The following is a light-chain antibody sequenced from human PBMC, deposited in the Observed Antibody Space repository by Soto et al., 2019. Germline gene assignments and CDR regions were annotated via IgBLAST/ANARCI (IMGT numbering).Light chain of an antibody. CDR2: GNS. J-gene: IGLJ3*02. CDR3: QSHDSSLSAWV. Sequence: QSVLTQPPSVSGAPGQRVTISCTGSSSNIGAGYDVHWYQQLPGTAPKLLIYGNSNRPSGVPDRFSGSKSGTSASLAITGLQPEDEADDYCQSHDSSLSAWVFGGGTKLTVL. CDR1: SSNIGAGYD. V-gene: IGLV1-40*01.